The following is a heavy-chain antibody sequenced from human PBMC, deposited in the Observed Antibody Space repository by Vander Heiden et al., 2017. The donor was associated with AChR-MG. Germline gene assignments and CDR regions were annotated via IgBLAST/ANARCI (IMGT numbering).Heavy chain of an antibody. CDR1: GYSISSGYY. J-gene: IGHJ4*02. CDR3: ARVGYYGSGSYYNGSPDFDY. Sequence: QVQLQESGPGLVKPSETLSLTCAVSGYSISSGYYWAWIRQPPGKGLEWIGSIYQSGGTYYNPSLKSRITISVDTSKNQFSLKLNSVTAADTAVYFCARVGYYGSGSYYNGSPDFDYWGQGTLVTVSS. CDR2: IYQSGGT. V-gene: IGHV4-38-2*01. D-gene: IGHD3-10*01.